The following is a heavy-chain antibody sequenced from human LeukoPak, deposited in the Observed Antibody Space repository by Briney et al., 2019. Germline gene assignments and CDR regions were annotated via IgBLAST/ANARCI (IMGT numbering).Heavy chain of an antibody. J-gene: IGHJ4*02. Sequence: PSETLSLTCTVSGGSISSYFWSWIRQPAGKGLEWIGRIYTSGSTNYNPSLKSRVTMSVDTSKNQFSLKLSSVTAADTAVYYCARDRCSGGSCYLDYWGQGTLVTVSS. D-gene: IGHD2-15*01. CDR1: GGSISSYF. CDR2: IYTSGST. V-gene: IGHV4-4*07. CDR3: ARDRCSGGSCYLDY.